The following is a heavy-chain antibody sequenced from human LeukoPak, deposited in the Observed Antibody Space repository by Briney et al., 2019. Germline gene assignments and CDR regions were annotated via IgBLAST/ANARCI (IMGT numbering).Heavy chain of an antibody. J-gene: IGHJ4*02. CDR1: GYSISSGYY. CDR3: ARRLPYGSGDFDY. D-gene: IGHD3-10*01. Sequence: SETLSLTCTVSGYSISSGYYWGWIRQPPGKGLEWIGSIYHSGSTYYNPSLKSRVTISVDTSKNRFSLKLSSVTAADTAVYYCARRLPYGSGDFDYWGQGTLVTISS. V-gene: IGHV4-38-2*02. CDR2: IYHSGST.